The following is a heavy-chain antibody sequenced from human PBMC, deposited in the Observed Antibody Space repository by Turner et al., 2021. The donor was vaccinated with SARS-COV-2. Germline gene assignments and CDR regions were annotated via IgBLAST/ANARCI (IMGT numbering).Heavy chain of an antibody. D-gene: IGHD3-10*01. V-gene: IGHV1-69*10. J-gene: IGHJ4*02. Sequence: QVPPVQSGAAVKKPGSSVKVYCNASGGTVSSSAICWVRQAPGQGLEWMGGIIPILGIPNYAQQFQGSVTITADKSTSTAYMELSSLRSEDTAVYYCARDSELLPLDYWGQGTLVTVSS. CDR1: GGTVSSSA. CDR2: IIPILGIP. CDR3: ARDSELLPLDY.